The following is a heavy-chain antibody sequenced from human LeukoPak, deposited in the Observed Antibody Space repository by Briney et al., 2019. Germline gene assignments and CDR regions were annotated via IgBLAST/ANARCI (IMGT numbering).Heavy chain of an antibody. CDR1: GFTFSPYA. Sequence: QTGGSLRLSCAASGFTFSPYAMSWARQAPGKGLEWVSSICGSDDTTYYADSVKGRFTISRDNGKNSLYLQMNSLRAEDTAVYYCARDGDYYYMDVWGKGTTVTVSS. D-gene: IGHD2-15*01. J-gene: IGHJ6*03. CDR3: ARDGDYYYMDV. CDR2: ICGSDDTT. V-gene: IGHV3-23*01.